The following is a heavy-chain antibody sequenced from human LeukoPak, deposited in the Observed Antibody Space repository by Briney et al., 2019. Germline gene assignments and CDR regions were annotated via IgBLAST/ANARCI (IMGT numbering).Heavy chain of an antibody. J-gene: IGHJ1*01. CDR3: ASRGWYCSSTSCYTLPRAEYFQH. CDR2: IIPIFGTA. V-gene: IGHV1-69*13. CDR1: GATFSSYA. D-gene: IGHD2-2*02. Sequence: SVKVSCKASGATFSSYAISWVRQVPGQGLEWMGGIIPIFGTANYAQKFQGRVTITADESTSTAYMELSSLRSEDTAVYYCASRGWYCSSTSCYTLPRAEYFQHWGQGTLVTVSS.